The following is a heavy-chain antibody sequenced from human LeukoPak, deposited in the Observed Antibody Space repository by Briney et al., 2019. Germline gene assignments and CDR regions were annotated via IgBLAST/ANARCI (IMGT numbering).Heavy chain of an antibody. D-gene: IGHD2-21*01. J-gene: IGHJ4*02. CDR1: GFTFSSYW. Sequence: GGSLRLSCAASGFTFSSYWMFWVRQAPGKGLVWVSRVNSDGTSTNYADSVKGRFTVSRDNAKNTLYLQMNSLRVEDTAVYYCARDLFGAYCGGTCPTPDYWGQGTLVSVSS. CDR3: ARDLFGAYCGGTCPTPDY. V-gene: IGHV3-74*01. CDR2: VNSDGTST.